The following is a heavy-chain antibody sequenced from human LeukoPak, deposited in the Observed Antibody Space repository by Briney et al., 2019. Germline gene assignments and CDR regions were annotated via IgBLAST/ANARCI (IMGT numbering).Heavy chain of an antibody. CDR2: IYHSGST. J-gene: IGHJ4*02. CDR3: AREIAGASDYFDY. CDR1: GYSISSGYY. V-gene: IGHV4-38-2*02. Sequence: SETLSLTCTVSGYSISSGYYWGWIRQPPGKGLEWIGSIYHSGSTYYNPSLKGRVTISVDTSKNQFSLKLSSVTAADTAVYYCAREIAGASDYFDYWGQGTLVTVSS. D-gene: IGHD1-26*01.